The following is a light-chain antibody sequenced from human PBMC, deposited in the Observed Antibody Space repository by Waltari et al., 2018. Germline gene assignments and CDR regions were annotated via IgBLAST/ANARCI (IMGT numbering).Light chain of an antibody. Sequence: DLQMTQSPSSLSASVGDRVPITCRASQDISNCLAWYQQKQGKAPKPLIYVASTLQSGVPSRFSGSGSGTDFTLTISSLQPEDVATYYCQKYNSAPWAFGQGTKVEIK. CDR1: QDISNC. CDR3: QKYNSAPWA. J-gene: IGKJ1*01. V-gene: IGKV1-27*01. CDR2: VAS.